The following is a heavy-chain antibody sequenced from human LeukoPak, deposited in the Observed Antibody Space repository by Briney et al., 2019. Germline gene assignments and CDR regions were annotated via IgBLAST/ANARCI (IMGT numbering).Heavy chain of an antibody. J-gene: IGHJ1*01. CDR3: AKDDDWGRFNH. CDR1: GFTFSSHG. Sequence: GGSPRLSCAASGFTFSSHGMNWVRQAPGKGLEWVSGISPRGDITYYKDSVRGRFTISRDNFKNTVSLQLNSLRAEDTAMYYCAKDDDWGRFNHWGQGTLVTVSS. CDR2: ISPRGDIT. D-gene: IGHD3-16*01. V-gene: IGHV3-23*01.